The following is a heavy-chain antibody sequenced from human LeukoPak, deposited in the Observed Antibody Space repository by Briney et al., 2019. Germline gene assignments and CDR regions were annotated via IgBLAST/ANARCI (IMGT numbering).Heavy chain of an antibody. J-gene: IGHJ4*02. CDR3: ARADRWLQSRIDY. D-gene: IGHD5-24*01. CDR1: EFTLSNYA. Sequence: PGGSQRLSCAASEFTLSNYAMHWVRPAPGKGREWVAIISYEGRNKYYADSLRGRFTIYRDNSKSALYLQINSLRAEDTALYFCARADRWLQSRIDYWGEGTLVTVSS. CDR2: ISYEGRNK. V-gene: IGHV3-30*04.